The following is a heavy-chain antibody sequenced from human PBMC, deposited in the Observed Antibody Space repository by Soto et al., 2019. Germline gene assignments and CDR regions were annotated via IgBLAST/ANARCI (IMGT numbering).Heavy chain of an antibody. V-gene: IGHV3-21*01. J-gene: IGHJ4*02. CDR3: ARDSSDIVAQFDY. CDR2: ISSSSSYI. CDR1: GFTFSSYS. D-gene: IGHD5-12*01. Sequence: GGALRLSCAASGFTFSSYSMNWVRQAPGKGLEWVSSISSSSSYIYYADSVKGRFTISRDNAKNSLYLQMNSLRAEDTAVYYCARDSSDIVAQFDYWGQGTLVTVSS.